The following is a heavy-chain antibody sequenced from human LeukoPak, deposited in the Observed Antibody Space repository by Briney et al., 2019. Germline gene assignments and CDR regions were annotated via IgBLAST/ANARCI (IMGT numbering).Heavy chain of an antibody. D-gene: IGHD3-10*01. CDR2: INHSGST. V-gene: IGHV4-34*01. Sequence: SETLSLTCAAYGGSFSGYYWSWIRQPPGKGLEWIGEINHSGSTNYNPSLKSRVTISVDTSKNQFSLKLSSVTAADTAVYYCARPKRLWFGELLVHEVGFDIWGQGTMDTVSS. CDR1: GGSFSGYY. CDR3: ARPKRLWFGELLVHEVGFDI. J-gene: IGHJ3*02.